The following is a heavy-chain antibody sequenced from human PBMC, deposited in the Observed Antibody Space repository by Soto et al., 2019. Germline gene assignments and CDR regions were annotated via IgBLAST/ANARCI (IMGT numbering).Heavy chain of an antibody. D-gene: IGHD2-2*01. CDR3: ARYGAVVPPLDYNGMDV. J-gene: IGHJ6*02. Sequence: SETLSLTCTVSGGSIRSGGYYWSWIRQHPGKGLEWVGYIYYSGNTYYNPSLNSRVTISVDTSKNQFSLKLNSVTAADTAVYYCARYGAVVPPLDYNGMDVWGQGTTVTVSS. CDR2: IYYSGNT. V-gene: IGHV4-31*02. CDR1: GGSIRSGGYY.